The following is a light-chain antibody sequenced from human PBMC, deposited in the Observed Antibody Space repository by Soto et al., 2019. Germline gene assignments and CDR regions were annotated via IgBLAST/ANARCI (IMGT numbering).Light chain of an antibody. CDR2: EGS. J-gene: IGLJ2*01. V-gene: IGLV2-23*01. Sequence: QSVLTQPASVSGSPRQWITISCTGTSSDVGSYNLVSWYQQHPGKAPKLMIYEGSKRPSGVSNRFSGSKSGNTASLTISGLQAEDEADYYCCSYAGSVVFGGGTKVTVL. CDR1: SSDVGSYNL. CDR3: CSYAGSVV.